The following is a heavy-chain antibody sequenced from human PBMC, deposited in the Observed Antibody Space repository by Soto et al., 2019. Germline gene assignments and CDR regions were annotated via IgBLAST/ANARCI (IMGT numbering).Heavy chain of an antibody. D-gene: IGHD3-22*01. V-gene: IGHV5-51*01. CDR1: GYSFTIYW. J-gene: IGHJ6*02. Sequence: PGESLKISCKGSGYSFTIYWIGWVRQMPGKGLEWMGIIYPGDSDTRYSPSFQGQVTISADKSISTADLQWSSLKASDTATYYCARLGPRVYYDNSDYYYYGMDVWGQGTTVSVSS. CDR3: ARLGPRVYYDNSDYYYYGMDV. CDR2: IYPGDSDT.